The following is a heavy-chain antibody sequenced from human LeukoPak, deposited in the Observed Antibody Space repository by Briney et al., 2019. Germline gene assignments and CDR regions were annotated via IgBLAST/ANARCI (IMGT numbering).Heavy chain of an antibody. D-gene: IGHD3-10*01. J-gene: IGHJ4*02. V-gene: IGHV3-7*01. Sequence: PGGSLRLSCAASGFTFSSYWMSWVRQAPGKGLEWVANIKQDGSEKYYVDSVKGRFTISRDNAKNTLFLQMNSLRAEDTGVYYCARFPFGKFPRRLNYFDSWGQGTLVTVSS. CDR3: ARFPFGKFPRRLNYFDS. CDR2: IKQDGSEK. CDR1: GFTFSSYW.